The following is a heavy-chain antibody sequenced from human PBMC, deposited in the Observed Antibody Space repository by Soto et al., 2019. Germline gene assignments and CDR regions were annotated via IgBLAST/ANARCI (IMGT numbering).Heavy chain of an antibody. CDR2: ISAYNGNT. CDR1: GYTFTSYG. CDR3: ARDKAFENIVLMVYAIGGGWFDP. V-gene: IGHV1-18*04. J-gene: IGHJ5*02. D-gene: IGHD2-8*01. Sequence: QVQLVQSGAEVKKPGASVKVSCKASGYTFTSYGISWVRQAPGQGLEWMGWISAYNGNTNYAQKLQGRVTMTTDTSTSTAYMELRSLRSDDTAVYYCARDKAFENIVLMVYAIGGGWFDPWGQGTLVTVSS.